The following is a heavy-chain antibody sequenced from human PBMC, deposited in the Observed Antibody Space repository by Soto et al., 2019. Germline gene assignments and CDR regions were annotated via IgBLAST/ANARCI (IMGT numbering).Heavy chain of an antibody. CDR2: ISAYNGNT. D-gene: IGHD3-16*01. V-gene: IGHV1-18*01. J-gene: IGHJ4*02. Sequence: GASVKVSCKASGYTFTSYGISWVRQAPGQGLEWMGWISAYNGNTNYAQKLQGRVTMTTDTSTSTAYMELRSLRSDDTAVYYCARDSASGELSPLWDYIWPFDYWGQGTLVTVSS. CDR3: ARDSASGELSPLWDYIWPFDY. CDR1: GYTFTSYG.